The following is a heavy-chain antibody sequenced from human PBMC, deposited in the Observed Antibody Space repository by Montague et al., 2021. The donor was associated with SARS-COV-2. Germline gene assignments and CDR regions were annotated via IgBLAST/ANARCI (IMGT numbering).Heavy chain of an antibody. CDR1: GGSIDSFY. CDR2: IFHSGRT. J-gene: IGHJ6*02. D-gene: IGHD3-22*01. Sequence: SETLSLICTVSGGSIDSFYWSWIRRPPGKGLEWIGCIFHSGRTYYNPSLKSRVSMSVDTSKNQVSLRLSSLTAADTAVYYCARGGYYDNTGYYSDYYYNMDVWGQGTTVTVSS. V-gene: IGHV4-59*01. CDR3: ARGGYYDNTGYYSDYYYNMDV.